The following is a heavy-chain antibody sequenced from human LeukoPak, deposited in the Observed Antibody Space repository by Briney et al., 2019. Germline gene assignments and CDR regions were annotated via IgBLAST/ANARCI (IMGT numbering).Heavy chain of an antibody. V-gene: IGHV1-2*02. Sequence: ASVKVSCKASGYTFTDYYIHWVRQAPGQGLEWTGWINPNSGGTNYAQKFQGRVTMTRDTSISTTYMELSRLTCNDTAVYYCSRGQGSDLIEYWGQGTLVTVSS. D-gene: IGHD6-19*01. CDR2: INPNSGGT. J-gene: IGHJ4*02. CDR1: GYTFTDYY. CDR3: SRGQGSDLIEY.